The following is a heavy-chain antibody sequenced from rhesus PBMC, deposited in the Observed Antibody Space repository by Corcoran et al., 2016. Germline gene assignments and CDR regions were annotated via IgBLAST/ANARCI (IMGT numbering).Heavy chain of an antibody. Sequence: EVQLVESGGGLVQPGGSLRLSCAAPGFTFSSYGMSWVRQAPGKGLEWVSSISSASSYIYYADSVKGRFTISRDNAKNSLSLQMNSLRAEDTAVYYCTREAGIAAAGSFDYWGQGVLVTVSS. V-gene: IGHV3S16*01. CDR3: TREAGIAAAGSFDY. CDR1: GFTFSSYG. J-gene: IGHJ4*01. CDR2: ISSASSYI. D-gene: IGHD6-25*01.